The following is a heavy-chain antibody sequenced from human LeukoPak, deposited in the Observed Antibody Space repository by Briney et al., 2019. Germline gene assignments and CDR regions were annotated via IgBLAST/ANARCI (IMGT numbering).Heavy chain of an antibody. Sequence: PSGTLSLTCAVYGGSISHDNWWSRARPSPGEGLEWIGEIYRTGGTDYNPPLKSRVTISIDKTRSQFSLRLSSVTAADTAAYYCASNGYYCIDVLGKGTTVTVSS. V-gene: IGHV4-4*02. J-gene: IGHJ6*03. CDR3: ASNGYYCIDV. CDR2: IYRTGGT. CDR1: GGSISHDNW. D-gene: IGHD2-8*01.